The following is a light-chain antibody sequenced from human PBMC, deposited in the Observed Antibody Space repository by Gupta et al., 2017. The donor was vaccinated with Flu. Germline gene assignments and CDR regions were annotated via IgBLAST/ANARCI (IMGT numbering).Light chain of an antibody. CDR3: QQYYGTPFS. V-gene: IGKV4-1*01. Sequence: DIVMTQFPDSLAVSLGERATINCKSSQSVLYSSNNKNYLAWYQQKPGQPPRLLVYWASTRESGVPDRFSGSGSGTDFTLTISSLQAEDVALYYCQQYYGTPFSFGQGTKLEIK. CDR1: QSVLYSSNNKNY. CDR2: WAS. J-gene: IGKJ2*03.